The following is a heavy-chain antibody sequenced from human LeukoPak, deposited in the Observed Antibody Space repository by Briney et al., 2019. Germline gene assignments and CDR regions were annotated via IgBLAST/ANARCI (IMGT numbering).Heavy chain of an antibody. CDR2: IYYSGGT. V-gene: IGHV4-31*03. Sequence: PSQTLSLTCTVSGGSISSGGYYWSWIRQHPGQGLEWIGSIYYSGGTYYNPSLESRITISVDTSKNHFSLKLGSVAAADTAVYYCATSSNPNWFDPWGQGTLVTVSS. CDR3: ATSSNPNWFDP. D-gene: IGHD2-15*01. J-gene: IGHJ5*02. CDR1: GGSISSGGYY.